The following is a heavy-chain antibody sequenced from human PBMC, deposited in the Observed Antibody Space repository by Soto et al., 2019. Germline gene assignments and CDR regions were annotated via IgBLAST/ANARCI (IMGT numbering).Heavy chain of an antibody. J-gene: IGHJ5*02. D-gene: IGHD2-8*01. CDR1: GGSFSGYY. V-gene: IGHV4-34*01. CDR2: INHSGST. Sequence: PSETLSLTCAVYGGSFSGYYWSWIRQPPGKGLEWIGEINHSGSTNYNPSLKSRVTISVDTSKNQFSLKLSSVTAADTAVYYCARLGLGYCTNGVCYRVAPNWFDPWGQGTLVTVS. CDR3: ARLGLGYCTNGVCYRVAPNWFDP.